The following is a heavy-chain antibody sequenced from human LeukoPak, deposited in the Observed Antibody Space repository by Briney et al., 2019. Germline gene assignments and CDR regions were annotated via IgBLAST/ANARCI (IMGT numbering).Heavy chain of an antibody. CDR1: GFTFIGHA. CDR3: ANHQEGGAYACRGASCYSF. V-gene: IGHV3-23*01. D-gene: IGHD2-15*01. CDR2: VSGSGGGT. Sequence: PGGSLRLSCEASGFTFIGHAMSWVRQAPGKGLEWVSGVSGSGGGTYYTDSVKGRFTISRDNSKNTLFLQVNSLRVEDTAVYYCANHQEGGAYACRGASCYSFWGQGTVVPVSP. J-gene: IGHJ4*02.